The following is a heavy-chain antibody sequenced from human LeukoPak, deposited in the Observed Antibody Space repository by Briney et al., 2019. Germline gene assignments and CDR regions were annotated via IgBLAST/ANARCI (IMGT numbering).Heavy chain of an antibody. D-gene: IGHD3-10*01. J-gene: IGHJ4*02. CDR1: GFTFSSYS. V-gene: IGHV3-9*01. CDR3: AKGVGELTLYYFDY. Sequence: GGSLRLSCAASGFTFSSYSMNWVRQAPGKGLEWVSGISWNSGSIGYADSVKGRFTISRDNAKNSLYLQMNSLRAEDTALYYCAKGVGELTLYYFDYWGQGTLVTVSS. CDR2: ISWNSGSI.